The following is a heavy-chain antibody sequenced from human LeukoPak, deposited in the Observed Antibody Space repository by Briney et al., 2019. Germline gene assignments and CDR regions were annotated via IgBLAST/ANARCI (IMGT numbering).Heavy chain of an antibody. J-gene: IGHJ4*02. V-gene: IGHV3-53*01. D-gene: IGHD2-2*02. CDR1: GFTVSSNY. CDR2: IYSGGST. Sequence: PGGSLRLSCAASGFTVSSNYMSWVRQAPGKGLEWVSVIYSGGSTYYADSVKGRFTISRDNSKNTLYLQMNSLRAEDTAVYYCAKDGDYCSSTSCYTVGVPDLDYWGQGTLVTVSS. CDR3: AKDGDYCSSTSCYTVGVPDLDY.